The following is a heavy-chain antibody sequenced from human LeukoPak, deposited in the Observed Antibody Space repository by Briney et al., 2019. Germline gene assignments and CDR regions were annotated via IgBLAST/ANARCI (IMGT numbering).Heavy chain of an antibody. CDR3: ARGPIQLWIHNAMDV. V-gene: IGHV3-49*04. CDR1: GFTFGDHA. Sequence: GGSLRLSCSTSGFTFGDHAMSWVRQAPGKGLGWVGFIRSKAYRGTTEYAPSVRGRFSISRDDSNSIAYLQMNTLQTEDTAVYYCARGPIQLWIHNAMDVWGQGTTVTVSS. J-gene: IGHJ6*02. CDR2: IRSKAYRGTT. D-gene: IGHD5-18*01.